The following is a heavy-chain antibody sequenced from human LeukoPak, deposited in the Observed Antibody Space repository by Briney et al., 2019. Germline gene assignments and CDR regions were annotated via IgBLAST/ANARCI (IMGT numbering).Heavy chain of an antibody. CDR2: IYSGDRT. V-gene: IGHV3-53*01. J-gene: IGHJ4*02. Sequence: GGSLRLSCAVSGFTVSSNYMSWVRQAPGKGLGWVSVIYSGDRTNYADSVKGRFTISRDNSKNTLYLQMNSLRVEDTAVYYCASGWTSSGYRLAYWGQGNLVTVSA. D-gene: IGHD3-22*01. CDR1: GFTVSSNY. CDR3: ASGWTSSGYRLAY.